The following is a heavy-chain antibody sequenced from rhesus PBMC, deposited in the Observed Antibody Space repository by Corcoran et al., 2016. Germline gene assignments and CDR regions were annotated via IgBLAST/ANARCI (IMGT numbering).Heavy chain of an antibody. CDR3: ARVGWVYDFDY. CDR2: IYGVSGST. J-gene: IGHJ4*01. Sequence: QVQLQESGPGLVKPSETLSLTCAVSGGSISSSNWWSWIRQSPGKGLELIGYIYGVSGSTSNNPSLKSRVTIATDTSKNQFSLKLSSVTAADTAVYYCARVGWVYDFDYWGQGVLVTVSS. D-gene: IGHD6-13*01. CDR1: GGSISSSNW. V-gene: IGHV4S7*01.